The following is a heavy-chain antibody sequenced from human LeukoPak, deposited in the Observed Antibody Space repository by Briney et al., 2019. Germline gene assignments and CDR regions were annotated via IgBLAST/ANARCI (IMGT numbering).Heavy chain of an antibody. Sequence: SETLSLTCTVSGGSISSYYWSWIRQPPGKGLEWIGYIYYSGSTNYNPSLKSRVTISVDTSKNQFSLKLSSVTAADTAVYYCARTDIWTGSGRDWGQGTLVTVSS. D-gene: IGHD3-9*01. V-gene: IGHV4-59*01. J-gene: IGHJ4*02. CDR2: IYYSGST. CDR1: GGSISSYY. CDR3: ARTDIWTGSGRD.